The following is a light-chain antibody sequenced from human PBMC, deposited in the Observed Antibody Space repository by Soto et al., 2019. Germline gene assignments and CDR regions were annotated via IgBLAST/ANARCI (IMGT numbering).Light chain of an antibody. CDR2: EVS. J-gene: IGLJ1*01. CDR3: SSYTSSSTLV. V-gene: IGLV2-14*01. CDR1: SSDVGGYNY. Sequence: QSVLTQPASVSGSPGQSITISCTGTSSDVGGYNYVSWYQQHPGKAPELMIYEVSNRPSGVSNRFSGSKSGNTASLTISVLQAEDEADYYCSSYTSSSTLVFGTGTKSPS.